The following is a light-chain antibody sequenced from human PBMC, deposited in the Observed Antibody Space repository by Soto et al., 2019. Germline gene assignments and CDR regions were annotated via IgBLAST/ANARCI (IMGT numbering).Light chain of an antibody. Sequence: ETVMTQSPATLSVSPGETATLSCRASQSVTSNLAWYQQKPRQAPRLLIYGASTRATGIPARFSGSGSGTEFTLTISNLQSEDFAVYYWQQYNNWPLYTFGQGTKLEIK. CDR1: QSVTSN. V-gene: IGKV3-15*01. CDR2: GAS. J-gene: IGKJ2*01. CDR3: QQYNNWPLYT.